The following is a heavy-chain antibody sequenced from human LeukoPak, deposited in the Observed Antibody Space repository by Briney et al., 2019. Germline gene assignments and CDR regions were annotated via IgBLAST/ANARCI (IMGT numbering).Heavy chain of an antibody. V-gene: IGHV3-66*01. CDR3: AREWKSSSSSYRHRYYYYGMDV. CDR1: GFTVSSNY. D-gene: IGHD6-13*01. J-gene: IGHJ6*02. Sequence: PGGSLRLSCAASGFTVSSNYMSWVRQAPGKGLEWVSVIYSGGSTYYADSVKGRFTISRDNSKNTLYLQMNSLRAEDTAVYYCAREWKSSSSSYRHRYYYYGMDVWGQGTTVTVSS. CDR2: IYSGGST.